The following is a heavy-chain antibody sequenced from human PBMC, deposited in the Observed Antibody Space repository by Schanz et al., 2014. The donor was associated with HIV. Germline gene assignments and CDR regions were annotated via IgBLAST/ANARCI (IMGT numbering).Heavy chain of an antibody. CDR1: RFTFSNFG. V-gene: IGHV3-30*13. CDR3: AKAAVTDYLDY. D-gene: IGHD2-21*02. J-gene: IGHJ4*02. Sequence: QVQLVESGGGVVQPGRSLRLSCAASRFTFSNFGMHWVRQAPGKGLEWVTFISYDGSFQYYADSVKGRFTISRDNSKNRLYLQMNSLRTEDTAVYYCAKAAVTDYLDYWGQGTLVTVSS. CDR2: ISYDGSFQ.